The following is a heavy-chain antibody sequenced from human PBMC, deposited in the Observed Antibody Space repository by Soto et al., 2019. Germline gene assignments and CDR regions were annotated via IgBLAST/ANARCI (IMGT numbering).Heavy chain of an antibody. CDR3: ARDILFDY. J-gene: IGHJ4*02. CDR1: GYTLTELS. D-gene: IGHD2-15*01. CDR2: FDPEDDET. V-gene: IGHV1-24*01. Sequence: ASVKVSCKVSGYTLTELSIHWVRQAPGKGLEWMGVFDPEDDETIYAQKFQGRVTITRDTSASTAYMELSSLRSEDTAVYYCARDILFDYWGQGTPVTVAS.